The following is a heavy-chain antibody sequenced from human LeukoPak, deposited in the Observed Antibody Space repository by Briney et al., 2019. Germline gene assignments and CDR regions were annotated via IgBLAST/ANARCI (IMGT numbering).Heavy chain of an antibody. CDR1: GGSFSGYY. CDR3: ARGRLGYNYNTVKYYFDY. D-gene: IGHD5-24*01. Sequence: SETLSLTCAVYGGSFSGYYWSWIRQPPGKGLEWIGEINHSGSTNYNPSLKSRVTISVDTSKNQFSLKLSSVTAADTAVYYCARGRLGYNYNTVKYYFDYRGQGTLVTVSS. V-gene: IGHV4-34*01. CDR2: INHSGST. J-gene: IGHJ4*02.